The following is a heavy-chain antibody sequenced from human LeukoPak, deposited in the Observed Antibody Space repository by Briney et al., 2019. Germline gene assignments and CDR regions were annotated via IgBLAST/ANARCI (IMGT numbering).Heavy chain of an antibody. D-gene: IGHD3-10*01. CDR2: INTDSGGT. J-gene: IGHJ5*02. V-gene: IGHV1-2*02. CDR1: GYSFNTYY. CDR3: SRHVVTLVRGVSNRKEDWFDP. Sequence: VASVKVSCKASGYSFNTYYMNWVRQAPGQGLEWLGWINTDSGGTNYAQKFLGRVTMTRDKANSTAYLELSGLRSDDTAVYYCSRHVVTLVRGVSNRKEDWFDPWGQGTLVTVSS.